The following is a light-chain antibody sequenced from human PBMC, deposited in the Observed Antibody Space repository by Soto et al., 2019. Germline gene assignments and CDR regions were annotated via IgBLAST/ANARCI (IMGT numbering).Light chain of an antibody. CDR2: AAS. CDR3: QQSYGTPIT. CDR1: QSISNF. Sequence: QLTQSPCSLSAYIGDRVTITCRAGQSISNFLNWYQQKPGKAPTVLIYAASTLQTGVPSRFSGFQSGTEFTLSISSLQPEDFATYYCQQSYGTPITFGHRTRLEIK. V-gene: IGKV1-39*01. J-gene: IGKJ5*01.